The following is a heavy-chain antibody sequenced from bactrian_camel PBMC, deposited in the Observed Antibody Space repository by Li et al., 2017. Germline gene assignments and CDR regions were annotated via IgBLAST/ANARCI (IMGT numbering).Heavy chain of an antibody. CDR2: INPLGTSGGT. CDR1: GYTRSRYL. D-gene: IGHD4*01. CDR3: AAGAGTMTTMKCGFGVVGGDGFDH. Sequence: VQLVESGGGSVEAGGSLRLSCVESGYTRSRYLMAWFRQAQGKEREAVAAINPLGTSGGTNYAYSVKGRFAISEDNAKNTLYLQMNSLKPEDTAIYYCAAGAGTMTTMKCGFGVVGGDGFDHWGQGTQVTVS. J-gene: IGHJ4*01. V-gene: IGHV3S1*01.